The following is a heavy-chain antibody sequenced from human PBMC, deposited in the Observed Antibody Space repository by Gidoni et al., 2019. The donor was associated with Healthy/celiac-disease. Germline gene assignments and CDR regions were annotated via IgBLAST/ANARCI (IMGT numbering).Heavy chain of an antibody. CDR1: GFTFRRYG. J-gene: IGHJ6*02. D-gene: IGHD6-6*01. CDR3: AKDSSSGVYYYYGMDV. CDR2: ISYDGSNK. Sequence: QVQLVASWGGVVQPGRSLRLSCAASGFTFRRYGMHWVRHAPGKGLEWVAVISYDGSNKYDADSVKGRFTISRDNSKNTLYLQMNSLRAEDTAVYYCAKDSSSGVYYYYGMDVWGQGTTVTVSS. V-gene: IGHV3-30*18.